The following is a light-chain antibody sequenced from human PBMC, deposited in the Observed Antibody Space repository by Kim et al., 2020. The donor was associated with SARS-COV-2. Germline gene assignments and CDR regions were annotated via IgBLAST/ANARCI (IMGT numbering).Light chain of an antibody. CDR3: QQSYSTLPIT. CDR1: QSIRSY. Sequence: SVGDRVTITCRASQSIRSYLNWYQQKPVKAPKLLIYAASSLQSGVTSRFSGSGSGTDFTLTISSLQPEDFATYYCQQSYSTLPITFGQGTRLEIK. J-gene: IGKJ5*01. V-gene: IGKV1-39*01. CDR2: AAS.